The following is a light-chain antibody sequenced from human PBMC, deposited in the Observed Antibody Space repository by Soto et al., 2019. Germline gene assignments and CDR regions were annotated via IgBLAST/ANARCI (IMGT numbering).Light chain of an antibody. J-gene: IGLJ1*01. V-gene: IGLV2-14*01. CDR2: DVT. CDR1: NSDVGGYNF. CDR3: SSYTSSSTLV. Sequence: QSALTQPAFVSGSPGQSITISCTGTNSDVGGYNFVSWYQQHPGKVPKLMIYDVTNRPSGVSHRFSGSKSGNTASLTISWLQAEDEADYYCSSYTSSSTLVFGTGTKLTVL.